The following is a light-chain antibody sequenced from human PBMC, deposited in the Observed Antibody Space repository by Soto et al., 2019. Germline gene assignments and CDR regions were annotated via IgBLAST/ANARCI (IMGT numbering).Light chain of an antibody. Sequence: DIQMTQSPSTLSASVGDRVTITCRASQSISAWSAWYRQKPGKAPELLIYSASTLETGVPSRFSGSGSGTEFTLTASSLQPDDFATYTCQEYESYPLTFGGGTKVDIK. CDR1: QSISAW. J-gene: IGKJ4*01. CDR3: QEYESYPLT. CDR2: SAS. V-gene: IGKV1-5*03.